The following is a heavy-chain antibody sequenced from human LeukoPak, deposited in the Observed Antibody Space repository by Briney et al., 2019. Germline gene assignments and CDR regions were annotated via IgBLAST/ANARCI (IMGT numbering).Heavy chain of an antibody. Sequence: SETLSLTCTVSDYSISSGYYWTWIRQPPGKGLEWIGYVDHTGSTKFNPSLNGRVSISRDTSNNFFSLRLRSVTAADTAVYFCARGRVSSSTWYSTYYYFFYMDFWGKGTTVTVSS. D-gene: IGHD4-11*01. CDR1: DYSISSGYY. CDR3: ARGRVSSSTWYSTYYYFFYMDF. CDR2: VDHTGST. J-gene: IGHJ6*03. V-gene: IGHV4-61*03.